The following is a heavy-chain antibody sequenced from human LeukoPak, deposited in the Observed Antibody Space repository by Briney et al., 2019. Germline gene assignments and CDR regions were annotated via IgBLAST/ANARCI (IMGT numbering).Heavy chain of an antibody. V-gene: IGHV3-7*01. J-gene: IGHJ5*02. Sequence: PGGSLRLSCAASGFTFITYWMSWVRQAPGKGLEWVANIKQDGSEKYYVDSVKGRFTISRDNSKNTLYLQMNSLRAEDTAVYYCARVGVRYSSSWNTWFDPWGQGTLVTVSS. CDR1: GFTFITYW. CDR3: ARVGVRYSSSWNTWFDP. CDR2: IKQDGSEK. D-gene: IGHD6-13*01.